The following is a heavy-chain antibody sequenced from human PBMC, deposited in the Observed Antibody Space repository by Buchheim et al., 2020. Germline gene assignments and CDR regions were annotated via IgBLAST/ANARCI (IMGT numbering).Heavy chain of an antibody. J-gene: IGHJ4*02. Sequence: EVQLVESGGGLVQPGGSLRLSCAASGFTFGIYWMHWVRQTPGKGLVWVSRIIGDGRNTDYADSVKGRFTISRDNAENTLYLQMNSLRAEDTAVYYCAMSTDYYSDWGQGT. CDR3: AMSTDYYSD. CDR1: GFTFGIYW. D-gene: IGHD2-21*02. V-gene: IGHV3-74*01. CDR2: IIGDGRNT.